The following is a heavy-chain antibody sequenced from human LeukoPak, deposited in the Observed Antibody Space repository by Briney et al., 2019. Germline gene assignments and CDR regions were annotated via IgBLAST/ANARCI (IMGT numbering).Heavy chain of an antibody. D-gene: IGHD2-2*01. CDR3: ARDFSAQVPVTIHDNWFDP. J-gene: IGHJ5*02. CDR1: GFTFRSYW. V-gene: IGHV3-7*01. Sequence: GGSLRLSCAASGFTFRSYWMSWLRQAPGKGPEWVANIRQDGSEKYYMDSVKSRFTISRDNAKKSLYLQMNSLRADDTAMYYCARDFSAQVPVTIHDNWFDPWGQGTLVIVSS. CDR2: IRQDGSEK.